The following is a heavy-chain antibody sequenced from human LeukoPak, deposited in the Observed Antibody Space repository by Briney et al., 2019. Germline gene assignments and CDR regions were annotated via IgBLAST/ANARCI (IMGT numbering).Heavy chain of an antibody. CDR1: GGSFSGYY. Sequence: SETLSLTCAVYGGSFSGYYWSWIRQPPGKGLEWIGEINHSRSTNYNPSLKSRVTISVDTSKNQFSLKLSSVTAADTAVYYCARIGIAVADRDYWGQGTLVTVSS. V-gene: IGHV4-34*01. CDR2: INHSRST. J-gene: IGHJ4*02. CDR3: ARIGIAVADRDY. D-gene: IGHD6-19*01.